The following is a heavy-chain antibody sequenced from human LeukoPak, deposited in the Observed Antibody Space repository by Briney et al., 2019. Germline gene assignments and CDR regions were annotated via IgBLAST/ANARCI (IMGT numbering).Heavy chain of an antibody. V-gene: IGHV3-21*01. CDR1: GFTFSRYT. CDR3: ARDLGGYSYGSHFDY. D-gene: IGHD5-18*01. J-gene: IGHJ4*02. CDR2: ISTSSLYI. Sequence: GGSLRLSCAASGFTFSRYTMNWVRQAPGKGLEWVSSISTSSLYIYYADSLKGQFTISRDNAKNSLYLQMNSLRAEDTAVYYCARDLGGYSYGSHFDYWGQGTLVTVSS.